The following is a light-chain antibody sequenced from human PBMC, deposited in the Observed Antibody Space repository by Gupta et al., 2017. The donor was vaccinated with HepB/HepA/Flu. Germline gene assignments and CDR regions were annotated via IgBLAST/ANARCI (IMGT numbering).Light chain of an antibody. Sequence: DIQMTQSPSTLSASIGDRVTITCRASQSISTWLAWYQQKPGNAPKLLLYKASSLESGVPSSFSGSGSGTEFTLTISSLQPDDFATYYCQQYDSYPWTFGQGTKVQVK. CDR3: QQYDSYPWT. V-gene: IGKV1-5*03. CDR1: QSISTW. J-gene: IGKJ1*01. CDR2: KAS.